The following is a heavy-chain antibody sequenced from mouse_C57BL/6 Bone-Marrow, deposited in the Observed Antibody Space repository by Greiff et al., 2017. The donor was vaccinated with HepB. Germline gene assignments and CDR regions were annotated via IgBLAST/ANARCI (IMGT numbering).Heavy chain of an antibody. V-gene: IGHV5-6*01. J-gene: IGHJ3*01. CDR2: ISSGGSYT. CDR1: GFTFSSYG. CDR3: ARGFAY. Sequence: EVQGVESGGDLVKPGGSLKLSCAASGFTFSSYGMSWVRQTPDKRLEWVATISSGGSYTYYPDSVKGRFTISRDNAKNTLYLQMSSLKSEYTAMYYCARGFAYWGQGTLVTVSA.